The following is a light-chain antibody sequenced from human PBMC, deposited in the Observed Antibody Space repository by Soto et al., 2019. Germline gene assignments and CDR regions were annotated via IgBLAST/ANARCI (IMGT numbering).Light chain of an antibody. Sequence: EIVLTQSPGTLSLSPGERATLSCRASQSVSSDNLAWYQQKPGQAPRLLIYGASHRATGIPDRIRGSGSGTEFTLTITSLQPEDFATYYCQQSYSSPWTFGQGTKVEIK. CDR3: QQSYSSPWT. V-gene: IGKV3-20*01. J-gene: IGKJ1*01. CDR1: QSVSSDN. CDR2: GAS.